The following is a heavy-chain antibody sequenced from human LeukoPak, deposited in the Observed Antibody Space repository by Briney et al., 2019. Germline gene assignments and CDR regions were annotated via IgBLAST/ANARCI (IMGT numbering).Heavy chain of an antibody. D-gene: IGHD5-24*01. CDR1: GFILSSHG. J-gene: IGHJ4*02. CDR2: IWYDGSNK. V-gene: IGHV3-33*01. Sequence: GGSLRLSCAASGFILSSHGMHWVRQAPGKGLEWVAVIWYDGSNKYYADSVKGRFTISRDNSKNTLYLQMDSLRGEDTAVYYCARDPVRDGYPYSFDYWGQGTLVTVSS. CDR3: ARDPVRDGYPYSFDY.